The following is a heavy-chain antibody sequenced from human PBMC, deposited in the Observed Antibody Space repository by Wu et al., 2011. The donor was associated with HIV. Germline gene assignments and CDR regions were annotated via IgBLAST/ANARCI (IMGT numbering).Heavy chain of an antibody. CDR3: ARGGYSYGYYYFDY. J-gene: IGHJ4*02. Sequence: GASVKVSCKASGYTFTDYYMHWVRQAPGQGLEWVGWINPNSGGTNYAQKFQGRVTMTRDTSISTAYMELSRLRSDDTAVYYCARGGYSYGYYYFDYWGQGTLVTVSS. D-gene: IGHD5-18*01. CDR1: GYTFTDYY. CDR2: INPNSGGT. V-gene: IGHV1-2*02.